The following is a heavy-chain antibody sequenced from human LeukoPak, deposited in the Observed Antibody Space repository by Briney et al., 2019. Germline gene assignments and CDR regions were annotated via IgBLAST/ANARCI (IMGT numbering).Heavy chain of an antibody. CDR1: EYTLTTYY. Sequence: GASVKVSCKASEYTLTTYYFHWVRQAPGQGLEWMGVINSRAGSTSYAQIFQGRVTMTRDTSTSTVYMELSSLRSDDTAVYYCARDLPSRGVFEYWGQGTLATVSS. D-gene: IGHD3-10*01. CDR2: INSRAGST. CDR3: ARDLPSRGVFEY. V-gene: IGHV1-46*01. J-gene: IGHJ4*02.